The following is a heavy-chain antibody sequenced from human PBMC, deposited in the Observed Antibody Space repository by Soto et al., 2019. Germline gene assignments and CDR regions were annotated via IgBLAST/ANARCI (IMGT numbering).Heavy chain of an antibody. CDR3: AKDTVPDYYGSGSPEINWFDP. CDR2: ISGSGGST. Sequence: GGSLRLSCAASGFTFSSYAMSWVRQAPGKGLEWVSAISGSGGSTYYADSVKGRFTISRDNSKNTLYLQMNSLRAEDTAVYYCAKDTVPDYYGSGSPEINWFDPWGQGTLVTVSS. V-gene: IGHV3-23*01. J-gene: IGHJ5*02. CDR1: GFTFSSYA. D-gene: IGHD3-10*01.